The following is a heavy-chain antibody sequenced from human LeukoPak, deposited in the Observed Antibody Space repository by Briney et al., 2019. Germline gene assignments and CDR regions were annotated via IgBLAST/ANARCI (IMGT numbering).Heavy chain of an antibody. D-gene: IGHD3-10*01. CDR1: GFTFSSYS. Sequence: GGSLRLSCAASGFTFSSYSMNWVRQAPGKGLEWVSYISSSSSTIYYADSVKGRFTISRDNAKNSLYLQMNSLRAEDMGVYYCARAAAYYGSAQYYFDYWGQGTLVTVSS. CDR2: ISSSSSTI. J-gene: IGHJ4*02. CDR3: ARAAAYYGSAQYYFDY. V-gene: IGHV3-48*01.